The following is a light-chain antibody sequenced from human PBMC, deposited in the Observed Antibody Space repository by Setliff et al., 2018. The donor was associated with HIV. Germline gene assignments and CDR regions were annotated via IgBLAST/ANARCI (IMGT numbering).Light chain of an antibody. Sequence: EIVMTQSPATLSVSPGERATLSCRASQSVGSNLACYHQKPGQAPRLLIFAASTRATGIPARFSGSGSGTEFSLTISSLQSEDFAVYYCQQYNNFPQAFGQGTKVDIK. CDR2: AAS. CDR1: QSVGSN. V-gene: IGKV3-15*01. J-gene: IGKJ1*01. CDR3: QQYNNFPQA.